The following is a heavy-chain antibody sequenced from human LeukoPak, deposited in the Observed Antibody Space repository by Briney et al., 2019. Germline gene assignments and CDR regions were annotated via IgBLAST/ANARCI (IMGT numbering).Heavy chain of an antibody. CDR1: GFTFSSYW. D-gene: IGHD6-6*01. J-gene: IGHJ4*02. V-gene: IGHV3-7*01. CDR3: ARGQQLVPHYFDY. CDR2: IKQDGSEK. Sequence: GGSLRLSCAASGFTFSSYWMSWVRQAPGKGLEWVANIKQDGSEKYYVDSVKGRFTISRDNAKNSLYLQMNSLRAEDTAVYYCARGQQLVPHYFDYWGQGTLVTVSS.